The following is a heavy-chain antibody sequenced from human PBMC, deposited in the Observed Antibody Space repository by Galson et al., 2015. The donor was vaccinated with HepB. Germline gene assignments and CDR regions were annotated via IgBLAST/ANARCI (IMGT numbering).Heavy chain of an antibody. V-gene: IGHV3-33*01. CDR2: MYADERNK. D-gene: IGHD4-23*01. Sequence: SLRLSCAASGFTFSDYAMHWVRQAPGKGLGWVALMYADERNKWYVESVKGRFTISRDTSKNTLYLQMNSLRADDTAVYYCARGVYGGNFDFDYWGQGTLVTVSS. CDR3: ARGVYGGNFDFDY. CDR1: GFTFSDYA. J-gene: IGHJ4*02.